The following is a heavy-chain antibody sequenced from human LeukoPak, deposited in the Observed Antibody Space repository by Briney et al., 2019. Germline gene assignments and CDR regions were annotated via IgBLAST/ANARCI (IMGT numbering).Heavy chain of an antibody. Sequence: GGSLRLSCAASGFTFSGYNMNWVRQAPGKGLEWVSSLSASTTYIYYADSVKGRFTISRDNAENSLYLQMNSLRGEDTAVYYCARGQNGFDYWGQGTLVTVSS. CDR2: LSASTTYI. V-gene: IGHV3-21*01. CDR1: GFTFSGYN. J-gene: IGHJ4*02. D-gene: IGHD2-8*01. CDR3: ARGQNGFDY.